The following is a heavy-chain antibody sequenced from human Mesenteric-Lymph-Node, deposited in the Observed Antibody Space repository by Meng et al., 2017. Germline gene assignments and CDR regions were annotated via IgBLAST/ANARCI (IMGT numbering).Heavy chain of an antibody. Sequence: ESLKISCTVSGGSITSSTYYWGWRRQPPGKGLEWIGSFYYGRSTFINPSLRSRVTISLDTSKSQFSLRLTSVTAADTAIYYCAREIGARSGYNYWGLGRLVTGYS. V-gene: IGHV4-39*07. CDR3: AREIGARSGYNY. J-gene: IGHJ4*02. D-gene: IGHD3-10*01. CDR2: FYYGRST. CDR1: GGSITSSTYY.